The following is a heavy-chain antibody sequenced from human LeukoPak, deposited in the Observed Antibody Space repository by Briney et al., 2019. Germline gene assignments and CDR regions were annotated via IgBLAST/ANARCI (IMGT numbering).Heavy chain of an antibody. CDR1: GFTFSNYA. D-gene: IGHD6-19*01. J-gene: IGHJ4*02. CDR3: AKDSGKSGWYFFD. CDR2: ISSDSVGT. Sequence: GGSLRLSCAASGFTFSNYAMGWVRQAPGKGLEWVSTISSDSVGTYYVDSLKGRFTISRDNSKSTLYLQMHSLRAEDTAIFYCAKDSGKSGWYFFDWGQGSLVTVAS. V-gene: IGHV3-23*01.